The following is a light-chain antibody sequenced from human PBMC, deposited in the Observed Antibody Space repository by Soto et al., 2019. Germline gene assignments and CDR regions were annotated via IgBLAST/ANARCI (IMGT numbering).Light chain of an antibody. V-gene: IGKV3-15*01. CDR3: QQYNNWPPIT. J-gene: IGKJ5*01. CDR2: GAS. Sequence: VLTQSPATLSLSPGESATLSCRASQNVGNNLAWYQQKSGQAPRLLIYGASTRATGIPARFSGSGSGTEFTLTISSLQSEDFAVYYCQQYNNWPPITFGQGTRLEIK. CDR1: QNVGNN.